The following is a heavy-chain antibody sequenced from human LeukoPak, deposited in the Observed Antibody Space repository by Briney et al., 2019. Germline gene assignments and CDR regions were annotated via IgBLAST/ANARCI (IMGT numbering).Heavy chain of an antibody. CDR2: IYSGGST. V-gene: IGHV3-53*01. D-gene: IGHD3-9*01. Sequence: GGSLRLSCAISGFTVSSNYMSWVRQAPGKGLEWVSVIYSGGSTYYVDSVKGRFTISRDNSNNTLYLQMNSLRSEDTAVYYCAAPRYYDILTGYLDAFDIRGQGTMVTVSS. J-gene: IGHJ3*02. CDR1: GFTVSSNY. CDR3: AAPRYYDILTGYLDAFDI.